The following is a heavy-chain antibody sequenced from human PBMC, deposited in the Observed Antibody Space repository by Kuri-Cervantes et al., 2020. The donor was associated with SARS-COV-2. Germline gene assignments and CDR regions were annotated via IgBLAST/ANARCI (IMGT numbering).Heavy chain of an antibody. CDR2: ISSTGSSI. V-gene: IGHV3-11*01. CDR3: ARSVITEN. D-gene: IGHD4-23*01. Sequence: LSLTCAVYGGSFSGYYWSWIRQPPGKGLEWVSYISSTGSSIYYADSVKGRFTISRDNAKNSLHLQMNSLRAEDTAVYYCARSVITENWGQGTLVTVSS. J-gene: IGHJ4*02. CDR1: GGSFSGYY.